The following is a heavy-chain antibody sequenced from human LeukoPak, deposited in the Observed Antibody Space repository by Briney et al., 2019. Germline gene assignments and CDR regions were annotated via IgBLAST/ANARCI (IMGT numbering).Heavy chain of an antibody. V-gene: IGHV4-59*01. J-gene: IGHJ3*02. D-gene: IGHD6-6*01. CDR3: ASVRAGAFDI. CDR1: GGSISSYY. Sequence: PSETLSLTCTVSGGSISSYYWSWIRQPPGKGLEWIGYIYYSGSTNYNPSLKSRVAISVDTSKKQFSLKLSSVTAADTAVYYCASVRAGAFDIWGQGTMVTVSS. CDR2: IYYSGST.